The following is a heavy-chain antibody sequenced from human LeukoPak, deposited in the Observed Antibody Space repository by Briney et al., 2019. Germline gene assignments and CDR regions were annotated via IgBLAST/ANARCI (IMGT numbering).Heavy chain of an antibody. J-gene: IGHJ4*02. CDR1: GFTFSSYS. CDR3: AKDARSYSSSWYSSAPFDY. V-gene: IGHV3-48*01. CDR2: ISSSSSTI. D-gene: IGHD6-13*01. Sequence: PGGSLRLSCAASGFTFSSYSMNWVRQAPGKGLEWVSYISSSSSTIYYADSVKGRFTISRDNAKNSLCLQMNSLRAEDTAVYYCAKDARSYSSSWYSSAPFDYWGQGTLVTVSS.